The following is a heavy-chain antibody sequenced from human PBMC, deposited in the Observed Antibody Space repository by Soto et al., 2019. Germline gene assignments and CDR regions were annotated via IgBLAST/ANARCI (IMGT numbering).Heavy chain of an antibody. CDR2: SIPLFGTA. CDR1: GVTFSSET. D-gene: IGHD3-10*01. Sequence: QVQLVQSGADVKKPGSSVKVSCQASGVTFSSETLGWVRQAPGQGLEWVGGSIPLFGTASYAQKVQGRVTITADESTSTVYMELSSLRSDDTAVYFCATELGENPASPFDAWGQGTLVTVSS. J-gene: IGHJ4*02. V-gene: IGHV1-69*01. CDR3: ATELGENPASPFDA.